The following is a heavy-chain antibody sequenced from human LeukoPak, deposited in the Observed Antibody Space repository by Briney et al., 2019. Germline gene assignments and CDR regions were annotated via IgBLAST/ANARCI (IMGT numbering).Heavy chain of an antibody. V-gene: IGHV3-48*02. CDR1: IFTFISYS. J-gene: IGHJ4*02. CDR2: SEYSGTTS. Sequence: GGSLRLSCATSIFTFISYSMNWVRQAPGKGLEWVSYSEYSGTTSYYADSVKGRFTVSRDNAKNSLYLQMSSLRDEDTAVYYCARILGFTLDYWGQGTLVTVSS. CDR3: ARILGFTLDY.